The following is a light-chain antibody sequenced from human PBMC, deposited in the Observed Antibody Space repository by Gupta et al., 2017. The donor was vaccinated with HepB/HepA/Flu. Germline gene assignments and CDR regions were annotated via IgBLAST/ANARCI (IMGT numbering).Light chain of an antibody. CDR2: GNN. CDR1: SSNIVASDD. Sequence: QSVLTQPPPVSGAPCQRVTISCTGTSSNIVASDDVHCYQHLQGTAHKTLIDGNNNRASGVNARGSCHKPGNYASRPIIGLRPEEEVDDFCKYSDTSIKIGVFGTGTKLTVL. V-gene: IGLV1-40*01. J-gene: IGLJ1*01. CDR3: KYSDTSIKIGV.